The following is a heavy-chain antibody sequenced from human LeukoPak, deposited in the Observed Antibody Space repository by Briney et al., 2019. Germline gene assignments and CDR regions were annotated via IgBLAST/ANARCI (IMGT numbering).Heavy chain of an antibody. CDR1: GFTFSSSA. CDR3: AKSITMIVVVTLYDY. J-gene: IGHJ4*02. Sequence: GGSLRLSCAASGFTFSSSAMSWVRQAPGKGLEWVSAISGSGGSTYYADSVEGRFTISRDNSKNTLYLQMNSLRAEDTAVYYCAKSITMIVVVTLYDYWGQGTLVTVSS. V-gene: IGHV3-23*01. CDR2: ISGSGGST. D-gene: IGHD3-22*01.